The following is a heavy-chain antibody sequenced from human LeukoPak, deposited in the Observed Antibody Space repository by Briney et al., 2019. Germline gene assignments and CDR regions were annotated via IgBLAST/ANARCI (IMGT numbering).Heavy chain of an antibody. V-gene: IGHV3-30*18. CDR1: GFTFSSYG. CDR3: AKEGGYYDILSNPYYFDY. J-gene: IGHJ4*02. CDR2: ISYDGSNR. D-gene: IGHD3-9*01. Sequence: PGGSLRLSCAASGFTFSSYGMHWVRQAPGKGLEWVAVISYDGSNRYYADSVKGRFTISRDNSKNTLYLQMNSLRAEETAVYYCAKEGGYYDILSNPYYFDYWGQGTLVTVSS.